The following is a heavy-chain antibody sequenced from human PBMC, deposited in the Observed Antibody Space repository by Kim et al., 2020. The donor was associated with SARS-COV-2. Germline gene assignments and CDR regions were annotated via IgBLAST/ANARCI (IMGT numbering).Heavy chain of an antibody. J-gene: IGHJ4*02. Sequence: LKRRVTISVDTSKNQFSLRLSSVTAADTAVYYCARETTLNYYDSSGYLDYWGQGTLVTVST. D-gene: IGHD3-22*01. V-gene: IGHV4-31*02. CDR3: ARETTLNYYDSSGYLDY.